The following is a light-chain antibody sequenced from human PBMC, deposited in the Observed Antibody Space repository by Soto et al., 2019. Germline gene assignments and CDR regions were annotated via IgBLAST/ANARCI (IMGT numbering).Light chain of an antibody. CDR1: RFISSY. V-gene: IGKV1-5*01. CDR2: DAS. Sequence: DIQMTQSPATLSASVGERVTLTCRASRFISSYLAWYQQKPGKAPKLLIYDASTLESGVPSRFSGSGSGREFTLTVSGLQPDDYATYYCQQYNSFSTWTVGQGTKVDIK. J-gene: IGKJ1*01. CDR3: QQYNSFSTWT.